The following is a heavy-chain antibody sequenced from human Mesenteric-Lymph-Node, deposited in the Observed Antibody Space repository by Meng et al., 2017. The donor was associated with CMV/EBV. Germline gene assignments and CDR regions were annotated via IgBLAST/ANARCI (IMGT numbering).Heavy chain of an antibody. D-gene: IGHD2-2*01. CDR1: GYTFKVYG. J-gene: IGHJ6*02. Sequence: ASVKVSCKASGYTFKVYGVSWVRQAPGQGLEWMGWISAYDGNTNLAQNFQGRVTMTTDESTSTGYMDLRSLRSDDTAIYYCARDGIVVVPAANYYYYGMDVWGQGTTVTVSS. CDR2: ISAYDGNT. V-gene: IGHV1-18*01. CDR3: ARDGIVVVPAANYYYYGMDV.